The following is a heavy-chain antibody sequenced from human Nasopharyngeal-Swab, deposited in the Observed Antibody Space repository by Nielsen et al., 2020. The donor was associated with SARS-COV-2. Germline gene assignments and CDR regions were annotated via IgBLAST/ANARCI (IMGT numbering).Heavy chain of an antibody. D-gene: IGHD5/OR15-5a*01. CDR3: AKLGLFAGYDYSVAY. Sequence: GESLKISCAASGLTIANYAMSWVRQAPGKGLEWVSGISGSGVSAYYADSVKGQFTISKDNSRNTVYLQMNSLRAEDTAVYYCAKLGLFAGYDYSVAYWGQGTLVTVSS. CDR1: GLTIANYA. CDR2: ISGSGVSA. J-gene: IGHJ4*02. V-gene: IGHV3-23*01.